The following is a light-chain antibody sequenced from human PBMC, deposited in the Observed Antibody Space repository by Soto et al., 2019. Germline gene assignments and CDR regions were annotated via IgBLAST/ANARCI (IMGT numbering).Light chain of an antibody. V-gene: IGLV4-69*01. CDR1: SGHSSYA. J-gene: IGLJ2*01. CDR2: LNSAGSH. CDR3: QTWGTGIQV. Sequence: PVLTQSPSASASLGASVKLTCTLSSGHSSYAIAWHQQHPEKGPRYLMKLNSAGSHSKGDGIPDRFSGSSSGAERYLTISSLQSGDEADYYCQTWGTGIQVFGGGTKVTVL.